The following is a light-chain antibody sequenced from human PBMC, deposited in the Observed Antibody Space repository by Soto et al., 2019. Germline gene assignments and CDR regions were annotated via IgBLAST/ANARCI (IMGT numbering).Light chain of an antibody. CDR2: DDS. Sequence: QSALTQPASASGTPGQTITISCTGTSSNNGGNNYVSWYQQHPGKATKLMIYDDSNRPAGVSHRFAGSKSGNTASPTISGRQAEDEADYYCSSYTSSSTLEVFGGGTKVTVL. V-gene: IGLV2-14*01. J-gene: IGLJ2*01. CDR3: SSYTSSSTLEV. CDR1: SSNNGGNNY.